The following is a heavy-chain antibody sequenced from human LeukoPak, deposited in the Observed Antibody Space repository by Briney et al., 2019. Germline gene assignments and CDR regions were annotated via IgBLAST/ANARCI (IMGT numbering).Heavy chain of an antibody. CDR2: IIPILGIA. Sequence: GSSVKVSCKASGGTFSSYAISWVRQAPGQGLEWMGRIIPILGIANHAQKFQGRVTITADKSTSTAYMELSSLRSEDTAVYYCARVVGDYGGPYDYWGQGTLVTVSS. J-gene: IGHJ4*02. V-gene: IGHV1-69*04. CDR1: GGTFSSYA. D-gene: IGHD4-17*01. CDR3: ARVVGDYGGPYDY.